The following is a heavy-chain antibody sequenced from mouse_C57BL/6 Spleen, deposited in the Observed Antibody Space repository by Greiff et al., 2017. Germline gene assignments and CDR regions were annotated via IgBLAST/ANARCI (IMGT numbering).Heavy chain of an antibody. J-gene: IGHJ3*01. Sequence: QVQLQQPGAELMKPGASVKLSCKATGYTFTGYWIEWVKQRPGHGLEWIGEILPGSGSTNYNEKFKGKATFTADTSSNTAYKRLSSTSTEDSALYCGARVWDYDGGWFAYWGQGTLVTVSA. CDR3: ARVWDYDGGWFAY. V-gene: IGHV1-9*01. CDR2: ILPGSGST. D-gene: IGHD2-4*01. CDR1: GYTFTGYW.